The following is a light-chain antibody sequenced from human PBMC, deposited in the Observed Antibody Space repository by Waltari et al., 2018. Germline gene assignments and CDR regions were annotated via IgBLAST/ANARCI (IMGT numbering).Light chain of an antibody. CDR2: DVS. J-gene: IGLJ2*01. CDR3: SSYISSSTLEL. V-gene: IGLV2-14*03. CDR1: SSDVGGYNY. Sequence: QSALTQPASVSGSPGQSITISCTGTSSDVGGYNYVSWYQQHPGKAPKLMIYDVSNRLSGVSNRSSGSKSGNTASLTISGLQAEDEADYYCSSYISSSTLELFGGGTSLTVL.